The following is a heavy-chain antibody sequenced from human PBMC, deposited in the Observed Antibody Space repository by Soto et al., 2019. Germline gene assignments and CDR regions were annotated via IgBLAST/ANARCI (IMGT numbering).Heavy chain of an antibody. CDR2: FDPEDGET. V-gene: IGHV1-24*01. CDR1: GYTLTELS. CDR3: ATVPLTYSGSYWGYFQH. D-gene: IGHD1-26*01. J-gene: IGHJ1*01. Sequence: ASVKVSCKVSGYTLTELSMHWVRQAPGKGLEWMGGFDPEDGETIYAQKFQGRVTMTEDTSTDTAYMELSSLRFEDPAAYYCATVPLTYSGSYWGYFQHWGQGTLVTVSS.